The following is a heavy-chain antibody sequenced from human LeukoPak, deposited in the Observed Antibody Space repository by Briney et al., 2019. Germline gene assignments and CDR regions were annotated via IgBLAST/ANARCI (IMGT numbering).Heavy chain of an antibody. CDR3: ASNSGHCSSTSCYPYYYGMDV. CDR1: GGSISSYY. V-gene: IGHV4-59*01. Sequence: SETLSLTCTVSGGSISSYYWSWIRQPPGKGLEWIGYIYYSGSTNYNPSLKSRVTISVDTSKNQFSLKRSSVTAADTAVYYCASNSGHCSSTSCYPYYYGMDVWGKGTTVTVSS. D-gene: IGHD2-2*01. J-gene: IGHJ6*04. CDR2: IYYSGST.